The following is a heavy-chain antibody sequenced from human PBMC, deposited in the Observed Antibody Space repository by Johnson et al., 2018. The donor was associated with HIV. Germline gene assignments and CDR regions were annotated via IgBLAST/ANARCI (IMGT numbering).Heavy chain of an antibody. CDR3: ARPRPMIVVAKGAFDI. D-gene: IGHD3-22*01. Sequence: VQLVESGGGLVKPGGSLRLSCAASGFTFNNAWVSWVRQAPGKGLEWVGHIKSKTDGGATDYPAPVKDRFTISRDDSKNTLYLQMNSLRAEDTAVYYCARPRPMIVVAKGAFDIWGQGTMVTVSS. J-gene: IGHJ3*02. V-gene: IGHV3-15*01. CDR2: IKSKTDGGAT. CDR1: GFTFNNAW.